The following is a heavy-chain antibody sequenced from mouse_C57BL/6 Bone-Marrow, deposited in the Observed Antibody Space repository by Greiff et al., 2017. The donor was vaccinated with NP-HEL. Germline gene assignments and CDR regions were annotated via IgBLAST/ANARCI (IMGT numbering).Heavy chain of an antibody. CDR3: ARSGNWDAFDY. CDR1: GYAFTNYL. J-gene: IGHJ2*01. V-gene: IGHV1-54*01. D-gene: IGHD4-1*01. Sequence: QVQLQQSGAELVRPGTSVKVSCKASGYAFTNYLIEWVKQRPGQGLEWIGVINPGSGGTNYNEKFKGKATLTADKSSSTAYMQLSSLTSEDSAVYFCARSGNWDAFDYWGQGTTLTVSS. CDR2: INPGSGGT.